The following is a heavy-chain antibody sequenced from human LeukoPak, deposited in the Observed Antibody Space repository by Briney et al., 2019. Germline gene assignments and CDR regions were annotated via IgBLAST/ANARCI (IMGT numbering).Heavy chain of an antibody. Sequence: AGSLRLSCAASGFTVSSNYMSWVRQAAGKVLEWVSVIYSGGSTYYADSVKGRFTISRDNSKNTLYLQMNSLRAEDTAVYYCAREDYDSGGVDYWGQGTLVTVSS. CDR3: AREDYDSGGVDY. V-gene: IGHV3-66*02. CDR2: IYSGGST. J-gene: IGHJ4*02. CDR1: GFTVSSNY. D-gene: IGHD5-12*01.